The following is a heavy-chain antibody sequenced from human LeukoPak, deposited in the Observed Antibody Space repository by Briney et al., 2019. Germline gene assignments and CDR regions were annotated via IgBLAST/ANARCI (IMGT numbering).Heavy chain of an antibody. J-gene: IGHJ4*02. CDR1: GYTFTDYY. CDR2: MNPNSGNT. D-gene: IGHD4-23*01. Sequence: ASVKVSCKASGYTFTDYYVHWVRQATGQGLEWMGWMNPNSGNTGYAQKFQGRVTMTRNTSISTAYMELSSLRSEDTAVYYCARERGGNSGYFDYWGQGTLVTVSS. V-gene: IGHV1-8*02. CDR3: ARERGGNSGYFDY.